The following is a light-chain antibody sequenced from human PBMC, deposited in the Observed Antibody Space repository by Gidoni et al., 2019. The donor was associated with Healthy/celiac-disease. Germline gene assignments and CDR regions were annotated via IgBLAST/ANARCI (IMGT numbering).Light chain of an antibody. V-gene: IGKV1-39*01. Sequence: DIQITQSPSSLSASVGDRVTITCRASQSISSYLNWYQQKPGKAPKLLIYAASSLQSGVQSRFSGSGSGTDFTLTISSLQPEDFATYYCQKSYSTPSWTFGQGTKVEIK. J-gene: IGKJ1*01. CDR2: AAS. CDR1: QSISSY. CDR3: QKSYSTPSWT.